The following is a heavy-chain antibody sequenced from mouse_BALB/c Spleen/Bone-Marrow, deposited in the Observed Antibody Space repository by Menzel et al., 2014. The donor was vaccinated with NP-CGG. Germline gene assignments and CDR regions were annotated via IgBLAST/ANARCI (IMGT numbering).Heavy chain of an antibody. Sequence: EVQLQQSGAELVKPGASAKLSCTASGFNIKDTYMHWVKQRPEQGLEWIGRIDPANGNTKYDPKFQGKVTKTADTSSNTSYLQLSSLTSEDTAVYYCAYGSSYDYFDYWGQGTTLTVSS. CDR2: IDPANGNT. CDR3: AYGSSYDYFDY. J-gene: IGHJ2*01. CDR1: GFNIKDTY. V-gene: IGHV14-3*02. D-gene: IGHD1-1*01.